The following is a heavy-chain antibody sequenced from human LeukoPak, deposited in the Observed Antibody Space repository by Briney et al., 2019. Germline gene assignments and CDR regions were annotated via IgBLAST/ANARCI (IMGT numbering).Heavy chain of an antibody. CDR2: TRKKTNSYTT. J-gene: IGHJ4*02. Sequence: GGSLRLSCAASGFTFSDHYMDWVRQAPGKGLEWVGRTRKKTNSYTTEYAASVKGRFTISRDDSKNSLYLQMNSLKAEDTATYYCTRVVLVGTTYSYFDYWGQGTLVTVSS. CDR1: GFTFSDHY. CDR3: TRVVLVGTTYSYFDY. V-gene: IGHV3-72*01. D-gene: IGHD1-26*01.